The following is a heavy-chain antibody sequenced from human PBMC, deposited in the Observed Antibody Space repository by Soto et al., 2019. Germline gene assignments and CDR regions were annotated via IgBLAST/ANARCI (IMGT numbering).Heavy chain of an antibody. V-gene: IGHV3-33*01. D-gene: IGHD4-17*01. CDR1: GFTFSSYG. Sequence: QVQLVESGGGVVQPGRSLRLSCAASGFTFSSYGMHWVRQAPGKGLEWVAGIWYDGSNKYYADSVKGRFTISRDNSKNTLYLQMNSLRAEDTAVYYCARPSYGDSEYYFDYWGQGTLVTVSS. CDR2: IWYDGSNK. CDR3: ARPSYGDSEYYFDY. J-gene: IGHJ4*02.